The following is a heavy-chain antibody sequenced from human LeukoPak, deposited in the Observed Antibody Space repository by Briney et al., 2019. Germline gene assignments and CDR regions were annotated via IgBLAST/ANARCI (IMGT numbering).Heavy chain of an antibody. CDR2: IYYSGST. CDR3: ARDFAASGNWNYFDY. J-gene: IGHJ4*02. Sequence: PSETLSLTCTVSGGSISSSSYYWGWIRQPPGKGLEWIGSIYYSGSTYYNPSLKSRVTISVDTSKNQFSLKLSSVTAADTAVYYCARDFAASGNWNYFDYWGQGTLVTVSS. V-gene: IGHV4-39*07. CDR1: GGSISSSSYY. D-gene: IGHD1-1*01.